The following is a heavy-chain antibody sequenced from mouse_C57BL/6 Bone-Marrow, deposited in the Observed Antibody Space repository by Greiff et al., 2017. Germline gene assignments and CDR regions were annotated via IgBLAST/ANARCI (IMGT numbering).Heavy chain of an antibody. CDR1: GYAFSSSW. CDR2: IYPGDGDT. V-gene: IGHV1-82*01. CDR3: ATYYSNYGFYFDY. D-gene: IGHD2-5*01. Sequence: QVQLKQSGPELVKPGASVKISCKASGYAFSSSWMNWVKQRPGKGLEWIGRIYPGDGDTNYNGKFKGKATLTADKSSSTAYMQLSSLTSEDSAVYVCATYYSNYGFYFDYWGQGTTLTVSS. J-gene: IGHJ2*01.